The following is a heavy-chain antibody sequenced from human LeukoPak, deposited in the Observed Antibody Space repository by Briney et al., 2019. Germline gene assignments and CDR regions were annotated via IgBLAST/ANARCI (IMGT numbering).Heavy chain of an antibody. D-gene: IGHD6-13*01. CDR3: AKVLAAAGGFDP. V-gene: IGHV3-9*01. Sequence: GGSLRLSCAASGFTFDDYAMHWVRQAPGKGLEWVSGISWNSGSIGYADSAKGRFTISRDNAKNSLYLQMNSLRAEDTALYYCAKVLAAAGGFDPWGQGTLVTVSS. CDR1: GFTFDDYA. J-gene: IGHJ5*02. CDR2: ISWNSGSI.